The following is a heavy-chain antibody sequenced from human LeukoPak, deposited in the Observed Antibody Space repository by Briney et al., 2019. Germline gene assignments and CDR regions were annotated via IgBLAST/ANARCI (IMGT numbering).Heavy chain of an antibody. D-gene: IGHD4/OR15-4a*01. Sequence: ASVKVSCKASGYTFTSYAMHWVRQAPGQRLEWMGWINAGSGNTKYSQKFQGRVTITRDTSASTAYMELSSLRSEDTAVYYCARVLYGGLDYWGQGTLVTVSS. CDR1: GYTFTSYA. J-gene: IGHJ4*02. CDR2: INAGSGNT. V-gene: IGHV1-3*01. CDR3: ARVLYGGLDY.